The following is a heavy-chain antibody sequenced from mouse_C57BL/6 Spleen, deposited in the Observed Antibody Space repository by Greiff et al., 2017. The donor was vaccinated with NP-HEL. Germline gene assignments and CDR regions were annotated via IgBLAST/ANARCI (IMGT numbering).Heavy chain of an antibody. D-gene: IGHD1-1*01. Sequence: EVQLQQSGPELVKPGASVKIPCKASGYTFTDYNMDWVKQSHGKSLEWIGDINPNNGGTIYNQKFKGKATLTVDKSSSTAYMELRSLTSEETAVYYCARVPYYYGSSYAPDAMDYWGQGTSVTVSS. V-gene: IGHV1-18*01. J-gene: IGHJ4*01. CDR2: INPNNGGT. CDR1: GYTFTDYN. CDR3: ARVPYYYGSSYAPDAMDY.